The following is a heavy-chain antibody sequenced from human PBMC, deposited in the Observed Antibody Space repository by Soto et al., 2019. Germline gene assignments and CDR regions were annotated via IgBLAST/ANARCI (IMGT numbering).Heavy chain of an antibody. CDR2: ISYDGSNK. J-gene: IGHJ4*02. D-gene: IGHD1-26*01. CDR1: GFTFSSYG. CDR3: AKERIDLFDY. V-gene: IGHV3-30*18. Sequence: PGGSLRLSCAASGFTFSSYGMHWVRQAPGKGLEWVAVISYDGSNKYYADSVKGRFTISRDNSKNTLYLQMNSLRAEDTAVYYCAKERIDLFDYWGQGTLVTVSS.